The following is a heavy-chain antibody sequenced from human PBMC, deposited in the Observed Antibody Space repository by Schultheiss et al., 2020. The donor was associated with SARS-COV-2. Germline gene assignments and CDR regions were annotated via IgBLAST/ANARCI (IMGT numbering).Heavy chain of an antibody. V-gene: IGHV3-23*01. D-gene: IGHD3-22*01. Sequence: GGSLRLSCAASGFTFDDYAMTWVRQAPGKGLEWVSAISGSGDSTYYADSVKGRFTISRDNSKNTLYLQMNSLRAEDTAVYYCAREDVYYDSSGYYLRGWFDPWGQGTLVTVSS. CDR2: ISGSGDST. J-gene: IGHJ5*02. CDR3: AREDVYYDSSGYYLRGWFDP. CDR1: GFTFDDYA.